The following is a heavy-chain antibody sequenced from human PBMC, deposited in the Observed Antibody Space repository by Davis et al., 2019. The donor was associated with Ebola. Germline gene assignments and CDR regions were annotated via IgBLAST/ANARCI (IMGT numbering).Heavy chain of an antibody. CDR1: GFTFSDYY. CDR2: ISSSGSTI. D-gene: IGHD2-2*01. J-gene: IGHJ6*02. Sequence: GGSLRLSCAASGFTFSDYYMSWIRQAPGKGLEWVSYISSSGSTIYYADSVKGRFTISRDNAKNSLYLQMNSLRAEDTAVYYCARDLRIGYCSSTSCPNYYYYYGMDVWGQGTTVTVSS. V-gene: IGHV3-11*01. CDR3: ARDLRIGYCSSTSCPNYYYYYGMDV.